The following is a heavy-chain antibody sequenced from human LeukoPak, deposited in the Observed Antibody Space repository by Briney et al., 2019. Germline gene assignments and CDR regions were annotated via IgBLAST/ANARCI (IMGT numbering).Heavy chain of an antibody. D-gene: IGHD3-22*01. CDR3: ARPRVTMIVDAFDI. Sequence: GGSLRLSCAASGFTFSSYSMNWVRQAPGKGLEWVSSISSSSSYIYYADSVKGLFTISRDNAKNSLYLQMNSLRAEDTAVYYCARPRVTMIVDAFDIWGQGTMVTVSS. CDR2: ISSSSSYI. V-gene: IGHV3-21*01. J-gene: IGHJ3*02. CDR1: GFTFSSYS.